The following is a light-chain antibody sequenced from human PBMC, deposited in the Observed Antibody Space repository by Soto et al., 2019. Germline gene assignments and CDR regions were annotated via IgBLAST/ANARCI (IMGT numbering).Light chain of an antibody. Sequence: EIVMTQSPATLSESPGERATLSCRASQRVSSNLAWYQQKPGQAPRLLIYGASTRATGIPARFSGSGSGTEFTLTISSLQSEDFAVYYCQQYNNWPRTFGQGTKV. CDR1: QRVSSN. CDR2: GAS. J-gene: IGKJ1*01. CDR3: QQYNNWPRT. V-gene: IGKV3-15*01.